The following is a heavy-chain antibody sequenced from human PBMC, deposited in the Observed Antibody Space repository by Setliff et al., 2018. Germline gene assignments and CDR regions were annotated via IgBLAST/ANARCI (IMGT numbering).Heavy chain of an antibody. CDR3: ARMSTSGPHYDY. CDR1: GFTFTDYG. J-gene: IGHJ4*02. D-gene: IGHD2-8*02. V-gene: IGHV1-18*01. Sequence: ASVKVSCKSSGFTFTDYGITWVRQVPGQGLEWMGWINNYNFNTQYAQKFQGRVTVTTDTSTTTAYMELRSLRADDTAVYYCARMSTSGPHYDYWGQGTLVTVSS. CDR2: INNYNFNT.